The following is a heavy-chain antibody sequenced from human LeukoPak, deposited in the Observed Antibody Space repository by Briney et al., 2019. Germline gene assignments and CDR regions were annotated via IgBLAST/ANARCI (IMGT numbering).Heavy chain of an antibody. Sequence: GGSLRLSCAASGFSFSRYWMRWVRQAPGKGLVWVSRINSDGSSTSYADSVKGRFTVSRDNAKNTLYLQMNSLRAEDTAVYYCAREEDWNFDYWGQGTLVTVSS. D-gene: IGHD1-1*01. CDR1: GFSFSRYW. CDR2: INSDGSST. V-gene: IGHV3-74*01. J-gene: IGHJ4*02. CDR3: AREEDWNFDY.